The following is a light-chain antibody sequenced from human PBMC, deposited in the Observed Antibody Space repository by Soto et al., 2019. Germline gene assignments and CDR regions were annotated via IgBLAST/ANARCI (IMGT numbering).Light chain of an antibody. CDR3: QTWGTGIV. CDR2: LYSDGSH. V-gene: IGLV4-69*01. CDR1: SGHSSYA. J-gene: IGLJ3*02. Sequence: QSVLTQSPSASASLGASVRLTCTLSSGHSSYAIAWHQQQPEKGPRYLMRLYSDGSHNKGDRIPDRFSGSSSGAERYLTISSLQSEDEADYYCQTWGTGIVFGGGTKLTVL.